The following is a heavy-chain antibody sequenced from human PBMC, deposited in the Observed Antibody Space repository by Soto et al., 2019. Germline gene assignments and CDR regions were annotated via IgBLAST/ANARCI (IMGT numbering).Heavy chain of an antibody. J-gene: IGHJ2*01. CDR2: IIPISGTA. CDR1: GGTFSSYA. D-gene: IGHD6-13*01. Sequence: QVPLVQSGAEVKKPGSSVKVSCKASGGTFSSYAISWVRQAPGQGLEWMGGIIPISGTANYAQKVQGRVTITADESTSTAYVELSSLRSEDTAVYYCARGPPGSSSWYWYFDLWGRGTLVSVSS. CDR3: ARGPPGSSSWYWYFDL. V-gene: IGHV1-69*01.